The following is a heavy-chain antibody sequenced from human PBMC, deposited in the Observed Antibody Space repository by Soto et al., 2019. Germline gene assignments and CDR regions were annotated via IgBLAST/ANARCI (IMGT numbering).Heavy chain of an antibody. J-gene: IGHJ4*02. Sequence: GGSLRLSCAASGFTFSSYGMHWVRQAPGKGLEWVAVISYDGSNKYYADSVKGRFTISRDNSKNTLYLQMNSLRAEDTAVYYCAKDSGFEGLYSSSFFDYWGQGTLVTVSS. CDR1: GFTFSSYG. CDR2: ISYDGSNK. V-gene: IGHV3-30*18. D-gene: IGHD6-6*01. CDR3: AKDSGFEGLYSSSFFDY.